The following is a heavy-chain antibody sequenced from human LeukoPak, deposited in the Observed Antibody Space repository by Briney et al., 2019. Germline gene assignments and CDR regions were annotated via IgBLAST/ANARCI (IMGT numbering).Heavy chain of an antibody. D-gene: IGHD3-3*01. CDR3: ARDSYDFWSGYVIFDP. CDR1: GYTFTSYG. J-gene: IGHJ5*02. V-gene: IGHV1-18*01. Sequence: GASVKVSCKASGYTFTSYGISWVRPAPGQGLEWMGWISAYNGNTNYAQKLQGRVTMTTDTSTSTAYMELRSLRSDDTAVYYCARDSYDFWSGYVIFDPWGQGTLVTVSS. CDR2: ISAYNGNT.